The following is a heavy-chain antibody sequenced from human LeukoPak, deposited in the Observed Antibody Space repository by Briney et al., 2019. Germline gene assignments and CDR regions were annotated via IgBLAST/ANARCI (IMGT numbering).Heavy chain of an antibody. J-gene: IGHJ3*02. CDR3: ARAFRGIFGVFEAFDI. V-gene: IGHV4-39*01. CDR1: GGSMRSHSFY. CDR2: INYGGHT. D-gene: IGHD3-3*01. Sequence: SETLSLTCTVSGGSMRSHSFYWGWIRQSPGKGLEWIANINYGGHTYYNPSVKSRVTLSVDVSKNQFSLKLSSVTAADTAVYYCARAFRGIFGVFEAFDIWGQGTMVTVSS.